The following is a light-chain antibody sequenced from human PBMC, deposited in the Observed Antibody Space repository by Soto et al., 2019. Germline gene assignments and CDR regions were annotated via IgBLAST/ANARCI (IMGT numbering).Light chain of an antibody. CDR1: SSDVGGYNY. V-gene: IGLV2-14*03. CDR3: SSYTSISTLWV. CDR2: DVR. J-gene: IGLJ1*01. Sequence: QPVLTQPASVSGSPGQSITISCTGTSSDVGGYNYVSWYQHHPDKAPKLMIYDVRYRPSGVSGRFSGSKSGNTASLTISGLQAEDEADYYCSSYTSISTLWVFGTGTKLTVL.